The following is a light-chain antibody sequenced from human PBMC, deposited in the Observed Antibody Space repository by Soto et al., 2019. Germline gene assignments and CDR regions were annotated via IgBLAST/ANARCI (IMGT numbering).Light chain of an antibody. Sequence: QSVLTQPASVSGSPGQSITISCTGTSSDVGGYNYVSWYQQHPGKAPKLVIYEVSNRPSGVSNRFSGSKSGYTASLTISELQAEDEADYYCSSYTRSTDVVLGGGTQLTVL. J-gene: IGLJ2*01. CDR1: SSDVGGYNY. V-gene: IGLV2-14*01. CDR3: SSYTRSTDVV. CDR2: EVS.